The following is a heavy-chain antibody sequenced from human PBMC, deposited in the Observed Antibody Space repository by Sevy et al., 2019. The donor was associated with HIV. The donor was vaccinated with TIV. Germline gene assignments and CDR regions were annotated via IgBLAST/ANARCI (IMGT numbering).Heavy chain of an antibody. CDR1: GYTFTGYY. D-gene: IGHD3-22*01. Sequence: ASVKVSCKASGYTFTGYYMHWVRQAPGQGLEWTGWINPNSGGTNYAQKFQGGVTMTRDTSISTAYMELSRLRSDDTAVYYCARDRTPYYYDNSGYFDAFDIWGQGTMVTVSS. V-gene: IGHV1-2*02. CDR2: INPNSGGT. CDR3: ARDRTPYYYDNSGYFDAFDI. J-gene: IGHJ3*02.